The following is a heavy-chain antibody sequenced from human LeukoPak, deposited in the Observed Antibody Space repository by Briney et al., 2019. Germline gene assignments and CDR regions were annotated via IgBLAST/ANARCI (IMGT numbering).Heavy chain of an antibody. CDR3: ARVDPDSSSTLEVFDY. Sequence: PSETLSLTCTVSGGSISSYYWSWIRQPPGKGLEWIGYIYYSGSTNYNPSLKSRVTISVDTSKNQFSLKLSSVAAADTAVYYCARVDPDSSSTLEVFDYWGQGTLVTVSS. D-gene: IGHD6-6*01. J-gene: IGHJ4*02. CDR1: GGSISSYY. CDR2: IYYSGST. V-gene: IGHV4-59*01.